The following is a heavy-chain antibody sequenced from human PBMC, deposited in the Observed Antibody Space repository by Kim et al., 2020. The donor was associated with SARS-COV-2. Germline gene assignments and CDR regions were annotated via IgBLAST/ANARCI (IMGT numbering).Heavy chain of an antibody. V-gene: IGHV4-39*01. D-gene: IGHD2-8*01. Sequence: TSFTPALPSHLTMSPDTSKNQFSLRLSSVTAADTAVYYCPKPRAWANTFDVWGRGTMVTVSS. CDR2: T. CDR3: PKPRAWANTFDV. J-gene: IGHJ3*01.